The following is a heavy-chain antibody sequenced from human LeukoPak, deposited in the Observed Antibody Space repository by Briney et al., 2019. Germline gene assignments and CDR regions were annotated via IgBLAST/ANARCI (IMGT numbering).Heavy chain of an antibody. V-gene: IGHV3-21*01. CDR1: GFTFSSYS. D-gene: IGHD6-19*01. J-gene: IGHJ4*02. CDR2: ISSSSSYI. CDR3: AGRHSSGRYLDY. Sequence: GGSLRLSCAASGFTFSSYSMNWVRQAPGKGLEWVSSISSSSSYIYYADSVKGRFTISRDNAKNSLYLQMNSLRAEDTAVYYCAGRHSSGRYLDYWGQGTLVTVSS.